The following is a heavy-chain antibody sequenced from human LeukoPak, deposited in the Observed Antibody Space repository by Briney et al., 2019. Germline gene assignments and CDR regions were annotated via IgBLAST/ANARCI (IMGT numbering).Heavy chain of an antibody. J-gene: IGHJ1*01. CDR1: GFTFSSYA. D-gene: IGHD6-19*01. Sequence: GGSLRLSCAASGFTFSSYAMSWVRQAPGKGLEWVSAISRGGDSTYYADSVKGRFTISRDNSKNTLYLQMSSLRPEDTAVYYCVKDREMGSGWAYFQHWGQGTLVTVSS. CDR2: ISRGGDST. V-gene: IGHV3-23*01. CDR3: VKDREMGSGWAYFQH.